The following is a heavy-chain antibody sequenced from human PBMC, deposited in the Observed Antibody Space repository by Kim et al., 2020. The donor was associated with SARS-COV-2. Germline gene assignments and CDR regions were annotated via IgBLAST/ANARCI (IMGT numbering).Heavy chain of an antibody. V-gene: IGHV4-31*02. D-gene: IGHD5-12*01. Sequence: SLKTRVTISVDTSKNQFSLKLSSVTAADTAVYYCARHPKIYSGYDLIVDYWGQGTLVTVSS. J-gene: IGHJ4*02. CDR3: ARHPKIYSGYDLIVDY.